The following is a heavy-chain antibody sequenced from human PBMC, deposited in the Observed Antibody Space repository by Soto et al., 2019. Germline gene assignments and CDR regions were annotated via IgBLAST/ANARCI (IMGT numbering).Heavy chain of an antibody. D-gene: IGHD1-1*01. V-gene: IGHV4-4*07. J-gene: IGHJ5*02. Sequence: PSETLSLTCSVSGGSINSYWWSWIRQPAGKGLEWIGRIYATGTTDYNPSLKSRVMMSVDTSKKQFSLRLRSVTAADTAVYYCVRDGTKTLRDWFDPWGQGISVTVSS. CDR1: GGSINSYW. CDR3: VRDGTKTLRDWFDP. CDR2: IYATGTT.